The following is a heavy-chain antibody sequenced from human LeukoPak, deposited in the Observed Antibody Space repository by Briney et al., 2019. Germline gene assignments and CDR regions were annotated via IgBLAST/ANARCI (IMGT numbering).Heavy chain of an antibody. CDR3: AREATWGQWYFDH. J-gene: IGHJ4*02. D-gene: IGHD6-19*01. V-gene: IGHV3-30*03. CDR1: GFSFSNHG. Sequence: GGSLRLSCVVSGFSFSNHGMHWVRQAPGKGLEWVSVIASDGGAKFYADSVKGRFTLSRDNPKNMFFLQMNLLTVEDTAIYYCAREATWGQWYFDHWGQGTPVTVSS. CDR2: IASDGGAK.